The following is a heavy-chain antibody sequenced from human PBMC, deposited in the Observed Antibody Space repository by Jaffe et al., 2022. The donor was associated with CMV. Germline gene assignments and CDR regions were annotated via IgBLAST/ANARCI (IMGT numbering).Heavy chain of an antibody. CDR1: GFTFSGYK. V-gene: IGHV3-23*04. J-gene: IGHJ4*02. CDR2: ITNNGGAT. Sequence: EVQLVESGGGLVQPGGSLRLSCAASGFTFSGYKMSWVRQAPGKGLERVATITNNGGATSYADSVKGRFTISRDNSKNTLYLQMNSLRAEDTAVYYCARGGIAVIFDYWGQGTLVTVSP. CDR3: ARGGIAVIFDY. D-gene: IGHD6-19*01.